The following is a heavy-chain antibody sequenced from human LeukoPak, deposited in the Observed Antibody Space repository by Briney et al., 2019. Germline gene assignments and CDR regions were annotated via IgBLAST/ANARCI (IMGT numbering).Heavy chain of an antibody. CDR3: AKPSGPYDYVWGSVLTY. CDR1: GFTFSSYG. Sequence: QPGGSLRLSCAASGFTFSSYGMHWVRQAPGKGLEWVAFIRYDGSNKYYADSVKGRFTISRDNSKNTLYLQMNSLRAEDTAVYYCAKPSGPYDYVWGSVLTYWGQGTLVTVSS. V-gene: IGHV3-30*02. J-gene: IGHJ4*02. CDR2: IRYDGSNK. D-gene: IGHD3-16*01.